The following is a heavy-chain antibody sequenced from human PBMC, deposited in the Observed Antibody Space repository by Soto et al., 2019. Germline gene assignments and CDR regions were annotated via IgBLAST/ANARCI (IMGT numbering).Heavy chain of an antibody. CDR1: GFIFSGYG. Sequence: GGSLRLSCAASGFIFSGYGMHWVRQAPGKGLEWVAVVWFDESTKFYADSVKGRFTISRDNSKNTLYLQMNSLTAEDTAVYYCARDVAKAPQGWFDPWGQGTLVTVSS. CDR3: ARDVAKAPQGWFDP. CDR2: VWFDESTK. D-gene: IGHD5-12*01. V-gene: IGHV3-33*01. J-gene: IGHJ5*02.